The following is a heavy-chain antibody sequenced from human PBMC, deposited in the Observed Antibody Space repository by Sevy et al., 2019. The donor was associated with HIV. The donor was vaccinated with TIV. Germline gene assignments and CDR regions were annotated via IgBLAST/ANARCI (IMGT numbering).Heavy chain of an antibody. CDR2: IKQDGSEK. CDR3: ASDTYYYDSSGYYGDAFDI. CDR1: GFTFSSYW. Sequence: GGSLRLSCAASGFTFSSYWMSWVRQAPGKGLEWVANIKQDGSEKYYVDSVKGRFTISRDNAKNSLYLQMNSLRAEDTAVYYCASDTYYYDSSGYYGDAFDIWGQWTMVTVSS. D-gene: IGHD3-22*01. V-gene: IGHV3-7*01. J-gene: IGHJ3*02.